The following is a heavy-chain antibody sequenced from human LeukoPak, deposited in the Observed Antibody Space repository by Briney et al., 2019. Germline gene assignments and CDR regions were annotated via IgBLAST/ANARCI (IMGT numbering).Heavy chain of an antibody. V-gene: IGHV1-3*01. CDR3: ATNNYERAFDI. J-gene: IGHJ3*02. Sequence: GASVKVSCKASGYTFTSYAMHWVRQAPGQRLEWMGWINAGNGNTKYSQKFQGRVTITRDTSTSTAYMELRSLRSDDTAVYYCATNNYERAFDIWGQGTMVTVSS. CDR1: GYTFTSYA. CDR2: INAGNGNT. D-gene: IGHD3-16*01.